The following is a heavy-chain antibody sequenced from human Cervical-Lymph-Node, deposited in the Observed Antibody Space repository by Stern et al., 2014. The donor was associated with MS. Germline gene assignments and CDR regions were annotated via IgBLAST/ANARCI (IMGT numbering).Heavy chain of an antibody. CDR2: INPSGAT. D-gene: IGHD2-15*01. CDR3: AVRYCSGGRCYSVPDV. J-gene: IGHJ6*02. V-gene: IGHV1-46*02. CDR1: EYTHNNYL. Sequence: VQLVEYGSEVKKPGASVKVSCKASEYTHNNYLIHWVRQAPGQRPDWMGVINPSGATNYAQKVQDRVTMTTDASTSTFYMELSRLRSEDTAVYYCAVRYCSGGRCYSVPDVWGQGTTVIVSS.